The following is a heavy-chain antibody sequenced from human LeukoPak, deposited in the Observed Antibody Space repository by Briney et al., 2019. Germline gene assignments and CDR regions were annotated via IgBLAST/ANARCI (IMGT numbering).Heavy chain of an antibody. J-gene: IGHJ4*02. CDR1: GYTFTSYG. CDR2: INPNSGGT. Sequence: ASVKVSCKASGYTFTSYGISWVRQAPGQGLEWMGWINPNSGGTNYAQKFQGRVTMTRDTSISTAYMELSRLRSDDTAVYYCARVTYYYDSSGYYPDYWGQGTLVTVSS. V-gene: IGHV1-2*02. D-gene: IGHD3-22*01. CDR3: ARVTYYYDSSGYYPDY.